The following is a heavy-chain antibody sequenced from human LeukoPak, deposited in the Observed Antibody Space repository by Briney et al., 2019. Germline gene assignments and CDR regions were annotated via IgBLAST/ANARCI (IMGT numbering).Heavy chain of an antibody. D-gene: IGHD3-10*01. V-gene: IGHV4-59*01. CDR2: IYYSGST. Sequence: SETLSLTCTVSGGSISSYYWSWIQQPPGKGLEWIGYIYYSGSTNYNPSLKSRVTISVDTSKNQFSLKLSSVTAADTAVYYCARDPRRFGELPPGAFDVWGQGTMVTVSS. CDR1: GGSISSYY. J-gene: IGHJ3*01. CDR3: ARDPRRFGELPPGAFDV.